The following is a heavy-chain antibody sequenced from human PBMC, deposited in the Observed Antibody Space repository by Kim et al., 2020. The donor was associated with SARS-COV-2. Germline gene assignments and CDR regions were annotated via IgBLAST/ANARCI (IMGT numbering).Heavy chain of an antibody. CDR1: GYSFNTYW. J-gene: IGHJ4*02. Sequence: GESLKISCKGSGYSFNTYWIGWVRHMPGKGLEWMGIIYPGDSDTRYSPSFQGQVTISADKSITTAYVQWSSLKASDTAMYYCTRQRFCSGGSCYPDYWGQGTLVTVSS. CDR3: TRQRFCSGGSCYPDY. D-gene: IGHD2-15*01. CDR2: IYPGDSDT. V-gene: IGHV5-51*01.